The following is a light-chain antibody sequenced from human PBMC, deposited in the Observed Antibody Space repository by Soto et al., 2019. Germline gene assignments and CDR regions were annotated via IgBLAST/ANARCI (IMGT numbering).Light chain of an antibody. CDR3: QQRSNCPSIT. CDR2: DAS. J-gene: IGKJ5*01. Sequence: EIVLTQSPATLSLSPGERATLSCRASQSVSSYLACYQQKPGQAPRLLSYDASNRATGIPARFSGSGSGTDFTLTISSLEPEDFAVYYCQQRSNCPSITFGQGTRLEIK. V-gene: IGKV3-11*01. CDR1: QSVSSY.